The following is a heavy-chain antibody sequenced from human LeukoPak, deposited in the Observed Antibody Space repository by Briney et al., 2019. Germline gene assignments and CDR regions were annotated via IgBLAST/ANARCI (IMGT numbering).Heavy chain of an antibody. D-gene: IGHD2-21*02. Sequence: PSETLSLTCTVSGGSVSSGSYYWSWIRQPPGKGLEWIGYIYYSGSTNYNPSLKSRVTISVDTSKNQFSLKLSSVTAADTAVYYCARDRAYCGGDNGVPTGGFDPWGQGTLVTVSS. CDR1: GGSVSSGSYY. CDR2: IYYSGST. J-gene: IGHJ5*02. V-gene: IGHV4-61*01. CDR3: ARDRAYCGGDNGVPTGGFDP.